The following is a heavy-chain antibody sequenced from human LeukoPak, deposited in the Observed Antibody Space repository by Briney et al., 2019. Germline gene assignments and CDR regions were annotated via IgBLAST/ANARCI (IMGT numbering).Heavy chain of an antibody. D-gene: IGHD6-19*01. J-gene: IGHJ4*02. Sequence: GASVSLSCKASGYTFTAYYMHWVRQAPGQGLEWMGWINPNSGGTNYAQKFQGRVTMTRDTSIGTAYMELSSLRSDDTALYYCATVYSSGWYWNYWGQGTLVTVSS. V-gene: IGHV1-2*02. CDR2: INPNSGGT. CDR1: GYTFTAYY. CDR3: ATVYSSGWYWNY.